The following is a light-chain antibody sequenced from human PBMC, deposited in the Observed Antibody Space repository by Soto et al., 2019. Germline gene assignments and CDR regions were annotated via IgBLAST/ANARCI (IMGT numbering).Light chain of an antibody. J-gene: IGLJ1*01. CDR1: SSDVGGYTY. CDR3: SSYTTSNTRQIV. Sequence: QSALTQPASVSGSPGQAITISCTGTSSDVGGYTYVSWYQQHPGKAPKFIIYDVSNRPSGVSNRFSGSKSGNTASLTISGLQAEDEADYYCSSYTTSNTRQIVFGTGTNSPS. CDR2: DVS. V-gene: IGLV2-14*01.